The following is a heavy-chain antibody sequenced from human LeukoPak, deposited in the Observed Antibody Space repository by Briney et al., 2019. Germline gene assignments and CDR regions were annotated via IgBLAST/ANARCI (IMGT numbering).Heavy chain of an antibody. CDR1: GYTFTGYY. V-gene: IGHV1-2*02. CDR2: INPNSGGT. CDR3: ASFQSYSSSARPYFDY. D-gene: IGHD6-6*01. J-gene: IGHJ4*02. Sequence: GASVKVSCKASGYTFTGYYMHWVRQAPGQGLEWMGWINPNSGGTNYAQKFQGRVTMTRDTSISTAYMELSRLRSDDTAVYYCASFQSYSSSARPYFDYWGQGTLVTVSS.